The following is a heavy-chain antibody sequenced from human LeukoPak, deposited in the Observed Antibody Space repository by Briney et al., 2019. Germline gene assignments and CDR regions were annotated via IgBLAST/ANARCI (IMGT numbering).Heavy chain of an antibody. CDR3: ATPSGPYGLGFDY. CDR1: GGSFSGYY. Sequence: SETLSLTCAAYGGSFSGYYWSWIRQPPGKGLEWIGEINHSGSTNYNPSLKSRVTISVDTSKNQFSLKLSSVTAADTAVYYCATPSGPYGLGFDYWGQGTLVTVSS. D-gene: IGHD3-10*01. CDR2: INHSGST. V-gene: IGHV4-34*01. J-gene: IGHJ4*02.